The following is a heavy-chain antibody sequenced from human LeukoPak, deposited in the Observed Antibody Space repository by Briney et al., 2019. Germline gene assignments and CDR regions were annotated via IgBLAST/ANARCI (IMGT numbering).Heavy chain of an antibody. CDR1: GFTFDGYG. CDR3: ARDPAWPIVGATGFDY. Sequence: GGSLRLSCVASGFTFDGYGMSWVRQVPGKGLEWVSGINWNGGSTGYADFVKGRFTISRDNAKNFLYLQMNSLRAEDTALYYCARDPAWPIVGATGFDYWGQGTLVTVSS. D-gene: IGHD1-26*01. J-gene: IGHJ4*02. CDR2: INWNGGST. V-gene: IGHV3-20*04.